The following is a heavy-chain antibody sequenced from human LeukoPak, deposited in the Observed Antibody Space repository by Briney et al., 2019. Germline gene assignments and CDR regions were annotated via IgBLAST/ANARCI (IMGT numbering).Heavy chain of an antibody. J-gene: IGHJ6*03. CDR1: GGSISSSSYY. D-gene: IGHD6-13*01. Sequence: SETLSLTCTVSGGSISSSSYYWGWIRQPPGKGLEWIGSIYHSGSTYYNPSRKSRVTISVDTTKNQFSLKLSSVAAADTSVYYCARHSSSSAYYMDVWGKGTTVTVSS. CDR2: IYHSGST. CDR3: ARHSSSSAYYMDV. V-gene: IGHV4-39*01.